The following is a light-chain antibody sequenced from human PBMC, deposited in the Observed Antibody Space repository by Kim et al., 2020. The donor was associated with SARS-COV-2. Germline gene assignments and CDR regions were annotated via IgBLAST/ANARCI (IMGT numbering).Light chain of an antibody. CDR2: KVS. Sequence: QPASISCRSSQSLGYSDGKTYLNWFQQRPGQPPRRLIYKVSNRNSGVPDRFSGSGSGTDFTLKISRVEAEDVGVYYCMQGIHPITFGKGKRLEIK. J-gene: IGKJ5*01. CDR3: MQGIHPIT. V-gene: IGKV2-30*01. CDR1: QSLGYSDGKTY.